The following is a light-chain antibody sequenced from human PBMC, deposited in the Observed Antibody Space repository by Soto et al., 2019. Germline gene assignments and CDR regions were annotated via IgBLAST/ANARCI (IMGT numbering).Light chain of an antibody. CDR2: DAS. Sequence: EIVLTQSPGTLSLSPGERATLSCSASQSISSTYLTWYHQKPGQAPRLLIYDASRRATGIPDRFSGSGSGTEFTLTISRLEPEDFAVYYCQQYGSSPVTFGQGTKVDIK. V-gene: IGKV3-20*01. CDR3: QQYGSSPVT. J-gene: IGKJ1*01. CDR1: QSISSTY.